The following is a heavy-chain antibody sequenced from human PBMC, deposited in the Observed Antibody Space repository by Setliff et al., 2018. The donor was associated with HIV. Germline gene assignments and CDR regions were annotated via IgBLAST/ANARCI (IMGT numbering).Heavy chain of an antibody. Sequence: ASVKVSCKASGYSFISHDINWVRQAPGQGLEWMGRISIYNGNVNTAPKFQGRVTMTTDTSTNTAYLELRSLRSDATDVYYCARDDDVIMVVVGGDYWGQGTLVTVSS. CDR1: GYSFISHD. CDR2: ISIYNGNV. J-gene: IGHJ4*02. D-gene: IGHD3-22*01. CDR3: ARDDDVIMVVVGGDY. V-gene: IGHV1-18*01.